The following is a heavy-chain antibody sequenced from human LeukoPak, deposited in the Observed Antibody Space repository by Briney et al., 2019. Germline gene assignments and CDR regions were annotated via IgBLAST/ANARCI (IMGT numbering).Heavy chain of an antibody. V-gene: IGHV3-23*01. CDR3: AKGVLLWFGELPGSLFDY. J-gene: IGHJ4*02. CDR2: ISGSGGST. D-gene: IGHD3-10*01. Sequence: GGSLRLSCAASGFTVITNDTTWVRQAPGKGLEWVSAISGSGGSTYYADSVKGRFTISRDNSKNTLYLQMNSLRAEDTAVYYCAKGVLLWFGELPGSLFDYWGQGTLVTVSS. CDR1: GFTVITND.